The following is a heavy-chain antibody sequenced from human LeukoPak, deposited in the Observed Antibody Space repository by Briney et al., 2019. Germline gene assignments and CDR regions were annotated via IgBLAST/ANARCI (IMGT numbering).Heavy chain of an antibody. CDR3: ARRYYFDY. V-gene: IGHV4-34*01. J-gene: IGHJ4*02. CDR2: INHSGST. Sequence: TSETLSLTCAVYGGSFSGYYWSWIRQPPGKGLEWIGEINHSGSTNYNPSLKSRVTISVDTSKNQFSLKLSSVTAADTAVYYRARRYYFDYWGQGTLVTVSS. CDR1: GGSFSGYY.